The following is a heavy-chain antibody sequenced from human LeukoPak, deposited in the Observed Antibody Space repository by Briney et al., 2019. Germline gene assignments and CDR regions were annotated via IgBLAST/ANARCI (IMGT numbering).Heavy chain of an antibody. CDR2: IIPIFGTA. V-gene: IGHV1-69*13. Sequence: SVKVSCKASGGTFSSYAISWVRQAPGQGLEWMGGIIPIFGTANYAQKFQGRVTITADESTSTAYMELSGLRSEDTAVYYCARTSSDFWSGYYFDYWGQGTLVTVSS. J-gene: IGHJ4*02. D-gene: IGHD3-3*01. CDR1: GGTFSSYA. CDR3: ARTSSDFWSGYYFDY.